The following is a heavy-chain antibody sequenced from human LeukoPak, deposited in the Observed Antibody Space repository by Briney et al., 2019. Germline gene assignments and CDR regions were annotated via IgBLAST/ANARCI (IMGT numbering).Heavy chain of an antibody. J-gene: IGHJ4*02. V-gene: IGHV3-66*02. CDR1: GFTVSSNY. CDR2: IYSGGYT. CDR3: ARGIDY. Sequence: GGSLRLSCTVSGFTVSSNYMSWVRQAPGKGLEWVSIIYSGGYTHYADSVKGRFAISRDSPKNTLYLQMNTPRAEDTAVYYCARGIDYWGQGTLVTVSS.